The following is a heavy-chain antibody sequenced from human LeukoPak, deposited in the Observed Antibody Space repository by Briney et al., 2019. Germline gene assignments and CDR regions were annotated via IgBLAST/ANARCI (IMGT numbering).Heavy chain of an antibody. CDR3: ARQSHLSLRSRDTYYYLVDT. Sequence: ASVTVSCPASGYSFTSHYMLWVRQAPGQGLEWMGIINPSGGATSYAQKFQGRVAMIGDTSTSTVYMQMSSLRIDDTAVYYCARQSHLSLRSRDTYYYLVDTWGQGSTVTVSS. D-gene: IGHD3-10*01. J-gene: IGHJ6*02. CDR1: GYSFTSHY. V-gene: IGHV1-46*01. CDR2: INPSGGAT.